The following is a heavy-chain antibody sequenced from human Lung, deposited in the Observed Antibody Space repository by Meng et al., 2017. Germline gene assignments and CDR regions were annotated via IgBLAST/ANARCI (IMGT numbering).Heavy chain of an antibody. CDR1: GSNSGGDI. CDR2: IVSDGGIA. CDR3: ARDLAWVLFDY. V-gene: IGHV3-74*01. Sequence: VHLVGAGGGLVQPGGLLRLSVGASGSNSGGDIRDGVRQSPGKGLEWISRIVSDGGIATYADSVKGRFTVSRDNAKNTLYLQMNSLGADDTAVYYCARDLAWVLFDYWGQGALVTVSS. D-gene: IGHD3-3*01. J-gene: IGHJ4*02.